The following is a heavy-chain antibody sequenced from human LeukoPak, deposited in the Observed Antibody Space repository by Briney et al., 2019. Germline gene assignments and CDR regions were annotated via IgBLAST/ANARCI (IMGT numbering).Heavy chain of an antibody. D-gene: IGHD6-19*01. CDR1: GDTFSSYA. J-gene: IGHJ4*02. Sequence: GASVKVSCKASGDTFSSYAISWVRQAPGQGLEWMGRIIPIFGTANYAQKFQGRVTITTDESTSTAYMELSSLRSEDTAVYYCARATSPVAAPFDYWGQGTLVTVSS. V-gene: IGHV1-69*05. CDR2: IIPIFGTA. CDR3: ARATSPVAAPFDY.